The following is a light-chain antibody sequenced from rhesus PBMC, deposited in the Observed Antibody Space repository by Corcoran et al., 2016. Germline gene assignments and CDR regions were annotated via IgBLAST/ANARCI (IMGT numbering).Light chain of an antibody. CDR3: SSYAGSNTFI. V-gene: IGLV2-32*02. Sequence: QAALTQPRSVSGSPGQSVTISCTGTSSAIGGYNYVSWYQQHPGTAPKLMIYEVSKRPSGVSDRFSGSKSGNTASLTISGLQAEDEADYYCSSYAGSNTFIFGVGTRLTVL. CDR2: EVS. J-gene: IGLJ1*01. CDR1: SSAIGGYNY.